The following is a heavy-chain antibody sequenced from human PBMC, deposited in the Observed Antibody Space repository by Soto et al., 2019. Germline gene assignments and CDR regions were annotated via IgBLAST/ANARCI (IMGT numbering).Heavy chain of an antibody. Sequence: PSETLSLTCTVSGGSISSSSYYWGWSRQPPGKGLEWIGSIYYSGSTYYNPSLKSRVTISVDTSKNQFSLKLSSVTAADTAVYYCARAFYGDSAAYYSGMDVWGQGTTVTVSS. J-gene: IGHJ6*02. D-gene: IGHD4-17*01. CDR1: GGSISSSSYY. V-gene: IGHV4-39*01. CDR2: IYYSGST. CDR3: ARAFYGDSAAYYSGMDV.